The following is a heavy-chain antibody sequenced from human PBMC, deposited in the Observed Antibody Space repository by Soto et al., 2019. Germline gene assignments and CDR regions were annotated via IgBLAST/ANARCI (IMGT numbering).Heavy chain of an antibody. D-gene: IGHD6-19*01. CDR1: GGSFSGYY. J-gene: IGHJ4*02. CDR2: INHSGNT. V-gene: IGHV4-34*01. Sequence: QVQLQQWGAGLLKPSETLSLTCAVYGGSFSGYYWSWIRQPPGKGLEWIGEINHSGNTNYNPSLKRRVTISGDTSKNQVSLKRSSVTAADTAVYYCARSKRNKWQWLGGFDYWGQGTLVTVSS. CDR3: ARSKRNKWQWLGGFDY.